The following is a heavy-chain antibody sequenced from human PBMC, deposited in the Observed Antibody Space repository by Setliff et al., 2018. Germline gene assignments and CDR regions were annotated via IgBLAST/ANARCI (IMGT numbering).Heavy chain of an antibody. CDR1: GFSLSTSLVG. Sequence: SGPTLVNHTQTPTLTCTFSGFSLSTSLVGVGWIRQPPGKALEWLALIYWNDEKRYSPSLKSRLTITKDTSKNQVVLTMTNMDPVDTATYYCAHIAGGGNSPRHDYWGQGTLVTVSS. V-gene: IGHV2-5*01. D-gene: IGHD2-21*01. J-gene: IGHJ4*02. CDR2: IYWNDEK. CDR3: AHIAGGGNSPRHDY.